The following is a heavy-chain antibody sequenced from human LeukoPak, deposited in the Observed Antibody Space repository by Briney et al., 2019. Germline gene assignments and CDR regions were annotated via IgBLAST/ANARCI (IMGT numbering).Heavy chain of an antibody. D-gene: IGHD3-22*01. CDR3: AKGGIPYYYDSSGYFFYFDY. V-gene: IGHV3-9*01. Sequence: SLRLSCAASGFTFDDYAMLWVRQAPGKGLEWFSGISWNSGSIGYADSVKGRFTISRDNAKNSLYLQMNSLRAEDTALYYCAKGGIPYYYDSSGYFFYFDYWGQGTLVTVSS. CDR2: ISWNSGSI. J-gene: IGHJ4*02. CDR1: GFTFDDYA.